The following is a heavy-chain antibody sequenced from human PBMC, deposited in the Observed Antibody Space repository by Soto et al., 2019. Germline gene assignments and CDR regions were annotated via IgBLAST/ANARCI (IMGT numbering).Heavy chain of an antibody. CDR2: IKQDGSEK. D-gene: IGHD6-13*01. Sequence: GGPLSLSCAASGFNFRSHWMSWVRQAPGKGLEWVANIKQDGSEKYYVDSVKGRFTISRDNAKNSLYLQMNSLRAEDTAVYYCARVIKYRHGIAKLNYFDYWGQGTLVTVSS. J-gene: IGHJ4*02. V-gene: IGHV3-7*05. CDR3: ARVIKYRHGIAKLNYFDY. CDR1: GFNFRSHW.